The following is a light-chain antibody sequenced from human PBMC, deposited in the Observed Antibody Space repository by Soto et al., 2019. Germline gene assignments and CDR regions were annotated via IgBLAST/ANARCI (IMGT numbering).Light chain of an antibody. CDR1: SSNFGSYNL. CDR2: EVS. J-gene: IGLJ1*01. V-gene: IGLV2-23*02. CDR3: CSYAGSSTPYV. Sequence: ALTQPASVSGSPGQSITISCTGTSSNFGSYNLVSWYQQHPGKAPKLMIYEVSKRPSGVSNRFSGSKSGNTASLTISGLQAEDEADYYCCSYAGSSTPYVFGTGTKVTVL.